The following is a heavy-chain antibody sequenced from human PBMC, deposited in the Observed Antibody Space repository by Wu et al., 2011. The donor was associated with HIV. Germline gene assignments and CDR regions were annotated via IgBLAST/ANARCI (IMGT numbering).Heavy chain of an antibody. CDR3: ARDPGFGEP. J-gene: IGHJ5*02. D-gene: IGHD3-10*01. CDR1: GYTFSGYY. CDR2: INPNSGGT. Sequence: QVQLVQSGAEVKKPGASVKVSCEASGYTFSGYYIHWVRQAPGQGLEWMGWINPNSGGTNFAQKFQGRVTMTRDTSISTAYMELSGLRSDDTAVYYCARDPGFGEPWGQGTLVTVSS. V-gene: IGHV1-2*02.